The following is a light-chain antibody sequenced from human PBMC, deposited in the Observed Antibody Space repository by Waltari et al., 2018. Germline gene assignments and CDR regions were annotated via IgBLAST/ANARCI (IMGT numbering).Light chain of an antibody. Sequence: QLVLTQSPSASASLGASVKLTCTLSSGHSSNIIAWLPRQPEKGPRYLMKVNSDGSHSKGDDIPDRFSGSSSGAERYLTISSLQSEDEADYYCETGGHGTWVFGGGTKLTVL. CDR1: SGHSSNI. CDR2: VNSDGSH. J-gene: IGLJ3*02. CDR3: ETGGHGTWV. V-gene: IGLV4-69*01.